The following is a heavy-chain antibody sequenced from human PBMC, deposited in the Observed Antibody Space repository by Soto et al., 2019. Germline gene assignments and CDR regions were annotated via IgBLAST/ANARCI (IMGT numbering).Heavy chain of an antibody. J-gene: IGHJ4*02. CDR1: GFTFSSYA. CDR3: AKDHWGSY. Sequence: GSLRLSCAAPGFTFSSYAMSWVRQAPGKGLEWVSAISNSGGSRYYADSVKGRFTISRDNSKSTLFLLMNSLRAEDTAVYYCAKDHWGSYSGQGTLVTRLL. V-gene: IGHV3-23*01. CDR2: ISNSGGSR. D-gene: IGHD3-16*01.